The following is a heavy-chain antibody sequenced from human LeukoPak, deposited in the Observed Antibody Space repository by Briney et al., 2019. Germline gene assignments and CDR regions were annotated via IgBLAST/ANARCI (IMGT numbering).Heavy chain of an antibody. J-gene: IGHJ5*02. CDR3: ARDLYCSSTSCYTLENWFDP. Sequence: PSETLSLTCTVSGGSISSYYWSWIRQLAGKGLEWIGRIYTSGSTNYNPSLKSRVTMSVDTSKNQFSLKLSSVTAADTAVYYCARDLYCSSTSCYTLENWFDPWGQGTLVTVSS. V-gene: IGHV4-4*07. CDR1: GGSISSYY. D-gene: IGHD2-2*02. CDR2: IYTSGST.